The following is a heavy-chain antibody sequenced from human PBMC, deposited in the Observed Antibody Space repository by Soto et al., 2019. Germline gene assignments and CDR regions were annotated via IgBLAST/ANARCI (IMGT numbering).Heavy chain of an antibody. CDR3: ARAVYNWNAGSLGQGPETSPGPDY. D-gene: IGHD1-1*01. CDR2: ISYDGSNK. Sequence: QVQLVESGGGVVQPGRSLRLSCAASGFTFSSYAMHWVRQAPGKGLEWVAVISYDGSNKYYADSVKGRFTISRDNSKNTLYLQMNSLRAEDTAVYYCARAVYNWNAGSLGQGPETSPGPDYWGQGTLVTVSS. CDR1: GFTFSSYA. V-gene: IGHV3-30-3*01. J-gene: IGHJ4*02.